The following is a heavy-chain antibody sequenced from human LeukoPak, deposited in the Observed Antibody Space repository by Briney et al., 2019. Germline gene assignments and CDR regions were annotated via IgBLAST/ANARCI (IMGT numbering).Heavy chain of an antibody. V-gene: IGHV1-69*13. CDR3: ASSVVVVVAALTPYYYYGMDV. D-gene: IGHD2-15*01. CDR2: IIPIFGTA. CDR1: GGTFSSYA. Sequence: SVKVSCKASGGTFSSYAISWVRQAPGQGLEWMGGIIPIFGTANYAQKFQGRVTITADESTSTAYMELSNLRSEDTAVYYCASSVVVVVAALTPYYYYGMDVWGQGTTVTVSS. J-gene: IGHJ6*02.